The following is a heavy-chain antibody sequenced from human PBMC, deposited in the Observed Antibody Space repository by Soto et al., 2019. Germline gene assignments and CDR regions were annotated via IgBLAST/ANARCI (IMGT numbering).Heavy chain of an antibody. CDR3: ARHGVVAPSAAYD. V-gene: IGHV4-59*08. Sequence: QVQLQESGPRLVKPSETLSLTCTVSGLSISSYYWSWIRQLPGKGLEWLGFMYDSGNTNYNPSLKSRVTISVDTSKNQFSLKLTSVTAADTAVYYCARHGVVAPSAAYDWGRGMLVTVSS. D-gene: IGHD2-15*01. CDR1: GLSISSYY. CDR2: MYDSGNT. J-gene: IGHJ4*02.